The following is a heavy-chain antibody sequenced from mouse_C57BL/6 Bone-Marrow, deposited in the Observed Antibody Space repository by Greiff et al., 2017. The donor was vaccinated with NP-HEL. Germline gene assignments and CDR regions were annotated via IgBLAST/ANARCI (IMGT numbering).Heavy chain of an antibody. CDR2: IYRGDGDT. J-gene: IGHJ3*01. CDR1: GYEFSNYW. CDR3: ARGAY. Sequence: QVQLQQSGAELVKPGASVKISCKASGYEFSNYWMNWVQQRPGKGLEWIGQIYRGDGDTNYNGKFKDKATLTADKSSSTAYMQLSRLTSEDSAVYFCARGAYWGQGTLVTVSA. V-gene: IGHV1-80*01.